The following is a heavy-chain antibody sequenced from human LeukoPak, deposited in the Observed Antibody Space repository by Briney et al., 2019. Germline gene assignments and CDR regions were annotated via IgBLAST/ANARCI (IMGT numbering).Heavy chain of an antibody. J-gene: IGHJ3*02. CDR2: IIPIFGTA. V-gene: IGHV1-69*13. D-gene: IGHD3-10*01. CDR3: ARSRGFYYGPGSYYRDAFDI. CDR1: GGTFSSYA. Sequence: SVKVSCKASGGTFSSYAISWVRQAPGQGLEWMGGIIPIFGTANYAQKFQGRVTITADESTSTAYMELSSLRSEDTAVYYCARSRGFYYGPGSYYRDAFDIWGQGTMVTVSS.